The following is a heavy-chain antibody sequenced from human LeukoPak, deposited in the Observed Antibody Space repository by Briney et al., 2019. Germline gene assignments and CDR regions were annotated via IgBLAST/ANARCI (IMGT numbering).Heavy chain of an antibody. CDR3: ARDTSGIAVAGTVD. Sequence: ASVKVSCKASGGTFSSYAISWVRQAPGQGLEWMGIINPSGGSTSYAQKFQGRVTMTRDTSTSTVYMELSSLRSEDTAVYYCARDTSGIAVAGTVDWGQGTLVTVSS. CDR2: INPSGGST. J-gene: IGHJ4*02. D-gene: IGHD6-19*01. CDR1: GGTFSSYA. V-gene: IGHV1-46*01.